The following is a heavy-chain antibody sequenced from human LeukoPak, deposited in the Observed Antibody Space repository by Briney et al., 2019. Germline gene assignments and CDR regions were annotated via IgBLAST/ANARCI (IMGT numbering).Heavy chain of an antibody. CDR1: GGSISSYY. Sequence: SETLSLTCTVSGGSISSYYWSWIRQPPGKGLEWIGYIYYSGSTNYNPSLKSRVTISVDTSKNQFSLKLSSVTAADTAVYYCARGAARGIDYWGQGTLVTVSS. J-gene: IGHJ4*02. CDR3: ARGAARGIDY. CDR2: IYYSGST. V-gene: IGHV4-59*01. D-gene: IGHD6-6*01.